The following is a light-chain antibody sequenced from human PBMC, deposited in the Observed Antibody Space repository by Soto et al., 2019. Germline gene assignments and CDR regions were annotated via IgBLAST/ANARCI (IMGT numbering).Light chain of an antibody. J-gene: IGLJ1*01. CDR3: AACDASLYGYV. CDR2: NSY. CDR1: SSNIGSKT. V-gene: IGLV1-44*01. Sequence: QCALTQLASASGAAVEGGSISCSGKSSNIGSKTVNWYQQLPGTVPKLLIYNSYQRPSGVPDRFSGSKSGTSASLAISGLQSEDEADYYCAACDASLYGYVFGAGTKVPVL.